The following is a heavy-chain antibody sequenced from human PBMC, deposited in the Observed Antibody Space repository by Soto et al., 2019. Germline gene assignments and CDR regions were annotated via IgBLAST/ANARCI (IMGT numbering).Heavy chain of an antibody. CDR1: VFTFSSYA. CDR2: ISGSGGSP. J-gene: IGHJ6*01. Sequence: PGGSLRLSCAASVFTFSSYAMSLVRQAPGKGLECVSAISGSGGSPYYADSVKGRFTISRYKAKNSLYLQMNSLRAEETAVYYCARDRGYAAHDYYYNAMDVWGPGTTVTVSS. V-gene: IGHV3-23*01. CDR3: ARDRGYAAHDYYYNAMDV. D-gene: IGHD3-10*01.